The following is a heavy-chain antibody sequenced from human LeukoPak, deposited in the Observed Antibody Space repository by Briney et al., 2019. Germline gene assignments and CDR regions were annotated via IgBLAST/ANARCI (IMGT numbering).Heavy chain of an antibody. J-gene: IGHJ4*02. Sequence: ASVKVSCKASGYSFSSYGINWVRQAPGQGLEWMGWISGYNGNTNYAQKLQGRVTMTTDTSTSTAYMEPRSLRSDDTAVYYCGRTDILVVVAATPAPQFDYWGQGTLVTVSS. CDR2: ISGYNGNT. CDR3: GRTDILVVVAATPAPQFDY. CDR1: GYSFSSYG. V-gene: IGHV1-18*01. D-gene: IGHD2-15*01.